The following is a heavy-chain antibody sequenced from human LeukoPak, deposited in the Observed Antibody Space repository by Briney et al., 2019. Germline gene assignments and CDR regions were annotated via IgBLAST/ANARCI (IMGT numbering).Heavy chain of an antibody. D-gene: IGHD2-2*01. CDR3: ARLKLLWSNYFGY. V-gene: IGHV3-7*01. CDR1: GFTFSSYW. CDR2: IKQDGSEK. Sequence: GGSLRLSCAASGFTFSSYWMSWVRQAPGKGLEWVANIKQDGSEKYYVDSVKGRFTISRDNAKNSLYLQMNSLRAEDTAVYYCARLKLLWSNYFGYWGQGTLVTVSS. J-gene: IGHJ4*02.